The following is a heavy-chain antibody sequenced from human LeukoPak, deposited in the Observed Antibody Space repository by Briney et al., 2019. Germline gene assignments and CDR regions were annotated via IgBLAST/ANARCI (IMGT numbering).Heavy chain of an antibody. CDR1: GGSISSSSYY. J-gene: IGHJ4*02. D-gene: IGHD5-24*01. CDR3: ARVRGVEDGYNYVPRYYFDY. CDR2: IYYSGST. Sequence: ASETLSLTCTVSGGSISSSSYYWGWVRQPPGKGLEWIGSIYYSGSTYYNPSLKSRVTISVDTSKNQFSLKLSSVTAADTAVYYCARVRGVEDGYNYVPRYYFDYWGQGTLVTVSS. V-gene: IGHV4-39*07.